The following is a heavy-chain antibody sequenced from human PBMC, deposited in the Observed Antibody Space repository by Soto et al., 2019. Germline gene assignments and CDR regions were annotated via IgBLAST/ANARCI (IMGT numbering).Heavy chain of an antibody. Sequence: SETLSLTCSVSGGTISGYYWTWIRQPAGKGLEWIGRIYSSGNTKYNPSLQSRVTMSLDTSNNQFSLRLTSVTAADTAVYYCARGKRFSDWFDPWGQGTLDTVST. D-gene: IGHD3-3*01. CDR2: IYSSGNT. V-gene: IGHV4-4*07. J-gene: IGHJ5*02. CDR3: ARGKRFSDWFDP. CDR1: GGTISGYY.